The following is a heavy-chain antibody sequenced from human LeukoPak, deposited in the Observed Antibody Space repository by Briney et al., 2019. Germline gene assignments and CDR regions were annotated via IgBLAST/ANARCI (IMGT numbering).Heavy chain of an antibody. CDR1: GFTFSSSW. D-gene: IGHD3-10*01. CDR2: IKQDGSEK. J-gene: IGHJ4*02. V-gene: IGHV3-7*01. Sequence: GGSLRLSCAASGFTFSSSWMSWVRQAPGKGLEWVANIKQDGSEKYYVDSVKGRFTISRDNAKNSLYLQMNSLRAEDTAVYYCARMTLYGSGTVDWGQGILVTVSS. CDR3: ARMTLYGSGTVD.